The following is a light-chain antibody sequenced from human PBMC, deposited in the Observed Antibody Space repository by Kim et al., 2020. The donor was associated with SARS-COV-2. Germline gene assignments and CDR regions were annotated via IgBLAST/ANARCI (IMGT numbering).Light chain of an antibody. CDR3: QQYGSSPPYT. CDR1: QSVRSCY. V-gene: IGKV3-20*01. CDR2: GAS. J-gene: IGKJ2*01. Sequence: FPGERATLSCRASQSVRSCYLAWYQQKPGQAPRLLIYGASSRATGIPDRFSGSGSGTDFTLTISRLEPEDFAVYYCQQYGSSPPYTFGQGTKLEI.